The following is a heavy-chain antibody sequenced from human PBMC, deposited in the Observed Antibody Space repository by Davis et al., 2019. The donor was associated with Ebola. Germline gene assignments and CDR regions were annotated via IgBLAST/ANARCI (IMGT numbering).Heavy chain of an antibody. CDR1: GFTFSDYY. D-gene: IGHD6-13*01. Sequence: GESLKTSCAASGFTFSDYYMSWIRQAPGKGLEWVSYISSSSSTIYYADSVKGRFTISRDNAKNSLYLQMNSLRDEDTAVYYCARDEYTSSWTDYFYYYGMDVWGQGTTVTVSS. J-gene: IGHJ6*02. CDR3: ARDEYTSSWTDYFYYYGMDV. V-gene: IGHV3-11*04. CDR2: ISSSSSTI.